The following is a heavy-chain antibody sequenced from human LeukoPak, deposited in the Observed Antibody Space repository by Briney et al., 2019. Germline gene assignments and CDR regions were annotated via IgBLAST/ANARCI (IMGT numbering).Heavy chain of an antibody. CDR1: GYSISSGHY. Sequence: SGTLSLTCTVSGYSISSGHYWGWIRQPPGKGLEWIGSMYHSGSTYYNPPLKSRVTISVDTSKNQFSLKLNSVTAADTAVYYCARHRSKWLQSSFDYWGQGTLVTVSS. V-gene: IGHV4-38-2*02. CDR3: ARHRSKWLQSSFDY. J-gene: IGHJ4*02. CDR2: MYHSGST. D-gene: IGHD5-24*01.